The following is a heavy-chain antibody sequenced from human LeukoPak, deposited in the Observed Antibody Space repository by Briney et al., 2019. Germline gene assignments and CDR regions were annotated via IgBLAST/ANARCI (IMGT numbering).Heavy chain of an antibody. Sequence: GGSLRLSCAASGFTFSSYSMNWVRQAPGKGLEWVSSISSSSSYIYYADSVKGRFTISRDNAKNSLYLQMNSLRAEDTAVYFCARGWGDCSTVSCYTGGDVFDIWGQGTKVTVSS. CDR3: ARGWGDCSTVSCYTGGDVFDI. CDR2: ISSSSSYI. J-gene: IGHJ3*02. D-gene: IGHD2-2*02. V-gene: IGHV3-21*01. CDR1: GFTFSSYS.